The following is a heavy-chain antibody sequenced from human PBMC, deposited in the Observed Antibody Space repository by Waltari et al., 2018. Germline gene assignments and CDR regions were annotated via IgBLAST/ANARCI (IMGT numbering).Heavy chain of an antibody. CDR3: ARISEVTTSGDYYGLDV. D-gene: IGHD4-17*01. V-gene: IGHV1-3*04. Sequence: QVQLVQSGAEVKSPGASVRVSCKASGYTFTTYAIHWVRKAPGHRLEWMGWINTDNGNTKYSQKFQGRVTITRDTSASTASLELSSLRSEDTAVYYCARISEVTTSGDYYGLDVWGQGTTVTVSS. J-gene: IGHJ6*02. CDR2: INTDNGNT. CDR1: GYTFTTYA.